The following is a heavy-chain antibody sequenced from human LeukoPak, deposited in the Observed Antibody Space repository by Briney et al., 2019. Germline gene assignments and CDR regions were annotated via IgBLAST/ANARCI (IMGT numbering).Heavy chain of an antibody. Sequence: SETLSLTCTVSGGSISSGDYYWSWIRQPPGKGLEWIGYIYYSGSTYYNPSLKSRVTISVDTSKNQFSLQLSSVTAADTAVYYCAREHDFWSGLGMDVWGKGTTVTVSS. J-gene: IGHJ6*04. CDR1: GGSISSGDYY. V-gene: IGHV4-30-4*08. D-gene: IGHD3-3*01. CDR3: AREHDFWSGLGMDV. CDR2: IYYSGST.